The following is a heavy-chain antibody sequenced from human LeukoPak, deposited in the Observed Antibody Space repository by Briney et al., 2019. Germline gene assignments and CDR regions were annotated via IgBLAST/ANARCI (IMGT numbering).Heavy chain of an antibody. CDR3: ARGENDFWSGYYTRTFDP. D-gene: IGHD3-3*01. V-gene: IGHV4-34*01. CDR2: INHSGST. Sequence: WETLSLTCTVSGGSISSYYWSWIRQPPGKGLEWIGEINHSGSTNYNPSLKSRVTISVDTSKNQFSLKLSSVTAADTAVYYCARGENDFWSGYYTRTFDPWGQGTLVTVSS. J-gene: IGHJ5*02. CDR1: GGSISSYY.